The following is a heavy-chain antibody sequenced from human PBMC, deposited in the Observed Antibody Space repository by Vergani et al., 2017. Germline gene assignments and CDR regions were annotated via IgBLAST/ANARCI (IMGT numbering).Heavy chain of an antibody. CDR2: INHSGST. CDR1: GESFSAYY. D-gene: IGHD2-2*01. J-gene: IGHJ4*02. V-gene: IGHV4-34*02. Sequence: QVQLRQWGAGLVKPSETLSLTCAVYGESFSAYYWSWIRQPPGKGLEWIGEINHSGSTNYNPSLKSRITISVDTSKNQFSLKLSSVTAADTAVYYCARGNNFWGYCSTTSCFCDYWGQGTLVTVSS. CDR3: ARGNNFWGYCSTTSCFCDY.